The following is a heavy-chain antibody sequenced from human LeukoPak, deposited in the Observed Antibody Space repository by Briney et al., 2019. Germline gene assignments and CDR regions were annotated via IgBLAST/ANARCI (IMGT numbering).Heavy chain of an antibody. Sequence: ASVKVSCKASGYTFTGYYMHWVRQAPGQGLEGMGWINPNTGATNYAQNVKGSVTMTRDPSMSTAYMELSRLRSDDTAVYYCAREDPGGWYDYWGQGTLVTVSS. CDR2: INPNTGAT. J-gene: IGHJ4*02. V-gene: IGHV1-2*02. CDR1: GYTFTGYY. D-gene: IGHD6-19*01. CDR3: AREDPGGWYDY.